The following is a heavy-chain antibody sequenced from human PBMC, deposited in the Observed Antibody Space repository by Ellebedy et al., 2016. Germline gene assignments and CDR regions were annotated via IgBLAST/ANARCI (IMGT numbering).Heavy chain of an antibody. J-gene: IGHJ5*02. V-gene: IGHV3-7*01. CDR1: GFTFSSYW. CDR3: ARDLRGYSST. D-gene: IGHD5-18*01. CDR2: IKQDGSEK. Sequence: GESLKISXAASGFTFSSYWMSWVRQAPGKGLEWVANIKQDGSEKYYVDSVKGRFTISRDNAKNSLYLQMNSLRAEDTAVYYCARDLRGYSSTWGQGTLVTVSS.